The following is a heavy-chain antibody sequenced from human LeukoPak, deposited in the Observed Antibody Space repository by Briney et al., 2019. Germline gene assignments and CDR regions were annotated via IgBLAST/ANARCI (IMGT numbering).Heavy chain of an antibody. V-gene: IGHV3-64*01. CDR3: ARRPYYYYYMDV. Sequence: RGRSLRLSCAASGFTFSSYATQWVRQPPGKGREYLSAISSNVRNTYYANSVKGRFTIYRDKSKNTLYLQMGSLGADDMAVYYCARRPYYYYYMDVWGKGTTVTVSS. CDR2: ISSNVRNT. J-gene: IGHJ6*03. CDR1: GFTFSSYA.